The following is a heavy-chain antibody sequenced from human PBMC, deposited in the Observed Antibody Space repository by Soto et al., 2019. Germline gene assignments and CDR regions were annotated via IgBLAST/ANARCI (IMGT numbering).Heavy chain of an antibody. CDR1: GVSISSYY. D-gene: IGHD4-17*01. CDR2: IYYSGST. CDR3: ARHDYGGFGL. V-gene: IGHV4-59*08. J-gene: IGHJ4*02. Sequence: PSETLSLTCTVSGVSISSYYWSWIRQPPGKGLEWIGYIYYSGSTNYNPSLKSRVTISVDTSKNQFSLKLSSVTAADTAVYYCARHDYGGFGLWGQGTLVTVSS.